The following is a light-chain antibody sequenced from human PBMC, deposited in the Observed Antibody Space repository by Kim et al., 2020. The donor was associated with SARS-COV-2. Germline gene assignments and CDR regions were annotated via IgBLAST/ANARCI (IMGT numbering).Light chain of an antibody. J-gene: IGLJ3*02. CDR3: CAYAGSSTLV. V-gene: IGLV2-23*02. CDR1: NSDVGSYNL. Sequence: QSVLTQPASVSGSPGQSITISCTGTNSDVGSYNLVSWYQQHPGKAPKLMIYELIKRPSGVSNRFSGSKSGNTASLTISGLQAEDEADYYCCAYAGSSTLVFGGGTQLTVL. CDR2: ELI.